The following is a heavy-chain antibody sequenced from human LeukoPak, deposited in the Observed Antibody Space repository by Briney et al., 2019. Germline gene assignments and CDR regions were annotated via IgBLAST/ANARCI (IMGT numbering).Heavy chain of an antibody. CDR1: GYTFTSYY. CDR3: AREPILKLGILGYYYGMDA. V-gene: IGHV1-46*01. D-gene: IGHD7-27*01. J-gene: IGHJ6*02. Sequence: ASVKVSCKTFGYTFTSYYVHWVRQAPGQGLEWMGIINPSGGSTTYAQKFQGRLTMTSDTSTSTVYMELSSLRSEDTAVYYCAREPILKLGILGYYYGMDAWGQGTTVTVSS. CDR2: INPSGGST.